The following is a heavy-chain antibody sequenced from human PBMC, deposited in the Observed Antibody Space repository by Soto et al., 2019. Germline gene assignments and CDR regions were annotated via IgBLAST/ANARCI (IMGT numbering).Heavy chain of an antibody. CDR2: IYHSGST. CDR3: ARVPDR. J-gene: IGHJ5*02. Sequence: TSETLSLTCAVSGGSISSGGYSWSWIRQPPGKGLEWIGYIYHSGSTYYNPSLKGRVTISVDRSKNQFSLKLSSVTAADTAVYYCARVPDRWGQGTLVTVPQ. D-gene: IGHD2-2*01. V-gene: IGHV4-30-2*01. CDR1: GGSISSGGYS.